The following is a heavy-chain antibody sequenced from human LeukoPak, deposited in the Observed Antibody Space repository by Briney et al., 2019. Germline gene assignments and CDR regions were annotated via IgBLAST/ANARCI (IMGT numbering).Heavy chain of an antibody. CDR2: IRYDGSNK. V-gene: IGHV3-30*02. CDR3: PLTNPLPPYHFDY. CDR1: GFTFSSYV. D-gene: IGHD2-2*01. Sequence: GGSLRLSCAASGFTFSSYVMHWVRQAPGKGLEGVAFIRYDGSNKYYADSVKGRFTISRDNSKNTLYLQMNSLRAEDTAVYYCPLTNPLPPYHFDYWGQGTLVTVSS. J-gene: IGHJ4*02.